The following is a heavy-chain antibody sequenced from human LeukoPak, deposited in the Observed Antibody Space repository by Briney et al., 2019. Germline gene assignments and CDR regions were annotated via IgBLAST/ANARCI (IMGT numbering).Heavy chain of an antibody. CDR2: INAGNGNT. Sequence: ASVKVSCKASGYTFTGYYMHWVRQAPGQGLEWMGWINAGNGNTKYSQEFQGRVTITRDTSASTAYMELSSLRSEDMAVYYCARGPKPYYYDSSGYPHFDYWGQGTLVTVSS. J-gene: IGHJ4*02. CDR1: GYTFTGYY. V-gene: IGHV1-3*03. D-gene: IGHD3-22*01. CDR3: ARGPKPYYYDSSGYPHFDY.